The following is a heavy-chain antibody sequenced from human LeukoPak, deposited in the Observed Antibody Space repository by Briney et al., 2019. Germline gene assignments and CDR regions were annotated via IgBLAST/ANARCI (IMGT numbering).Heavy chain of an antibody. D-gene: IGHD6-13*01. V-gene: IGHV3-30-3*01. J-gene: IGHJ4*02. CDR1: GFIFSSYG. CDR2: ISYDGSNK. Sequence: GGSLRLSCAASGFIFSSYGMHWVRQAPGKGLEWVAVISYDGSNKYYGDSVKGRFTISRDNSKNTLYLQMNSLRAEDTAVYYCAREGAAGIFDYWGQGTLVTVSS. CDR3: AREGAAGIFDY.